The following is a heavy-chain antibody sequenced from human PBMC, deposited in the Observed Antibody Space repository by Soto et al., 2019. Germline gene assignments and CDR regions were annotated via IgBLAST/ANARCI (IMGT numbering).Heavy chain of an antibody. D-gene: IGHD3-10*01. J-gene: IGHJ4*02. CDR1: VFTFSSYA. CDR2: ISGSGGST. Sequence: LRLSCAASVFTFSSYAMSWVRQAPGKGLEWVSAISGSGGSTYYADSVKGRFTISRDNSKNTPYLQMNSLRAEDTDVYYCAKDKVKGYYGSGSYPDYWGQGTLVTVSS. V-gene: IGHV3-23*01. CDR3: AKDKVKGYYGSGSYPDY.